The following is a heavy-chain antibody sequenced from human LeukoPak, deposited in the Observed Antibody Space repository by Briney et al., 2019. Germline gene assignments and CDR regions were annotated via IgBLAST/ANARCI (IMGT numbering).Heavy chain of an antibody. D-gene: IGHD3-3*01. J-gene: IGHJ6*02. CDR2: MNADNGNT. CDR1: GSTFTDYD. Sequence: ASVKVSCKASGSTFTDYDFTWVRQAPGQGLEWMGSMNADNGNTDYAQNLQGRVTMTTDTSTSTTYMELRSLRSDDTAVYYCARDPRFPDYGLDVWGQGTTVTVS. V-gene: IGHV1-18*01. CDR3: ARDPRFPDYGLDV.